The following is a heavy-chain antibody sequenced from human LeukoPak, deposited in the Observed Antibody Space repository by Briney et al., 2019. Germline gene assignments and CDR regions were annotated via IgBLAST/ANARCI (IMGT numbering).Heavy chain of an antibody. V-gene: IGHV4-34*01. CDR1: GGSFSGYY. J-gene: IGHJ1*01. CDR2: INHSGST. D-gene: IGHD1-26*01. CDR3: ASSEVGATFSE. Sequence: SGTLSLTCAVYGGSFSGYYWSWIRQPPGKGLEWIGEINHSGSTNYNPSLKSRVTISVDTSKNQFSLKLSSVTAADTAVYYCASSEVGATFSEWGQGTLVTVSS.